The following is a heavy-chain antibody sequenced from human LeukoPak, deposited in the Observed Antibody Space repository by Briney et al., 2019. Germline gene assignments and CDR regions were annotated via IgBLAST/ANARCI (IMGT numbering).Heavy chain of an antibody. Sequence: SETLSLTCTVSGGSTSSYYWTWIRQPPGKGLEWIGYIHYSESTKYNPSLKSRVTMSVDTSKNQFSLKLSSVTAADTAVYYCASRSGSFSDALDIWGQGTLVTVSS. CDR1: GGSTSSYY. CDR2: IHYSEST. J-gene: IGHJ3*02. D-gene: IGHD3-10*01. V-gene: IGHV4-59*08. CDR3: ASRSGSFSDALDI.